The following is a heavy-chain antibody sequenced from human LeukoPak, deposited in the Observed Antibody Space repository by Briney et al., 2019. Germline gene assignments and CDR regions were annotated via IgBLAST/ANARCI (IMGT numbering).Heavy chain of an antibody. CDR3: ARPAYYDILTGPDAFDI. Sequence: PGESLEISFQGSGSNFTSYWIGWVRPVPGKGVEGMGIIYPGVSDTRYSPSFQGHVPISADKSISPAYLQWTSLKASDTAMYYCARPAYYDILTGPDAFDIWGQGTMVTVSS. V-gene: IGHV5-51*01. D-gene: IGHD3-9*01. CDR1: GSNFTSYW. CDR2: IYPGVSDT. J-gene: IGHJ3*02.